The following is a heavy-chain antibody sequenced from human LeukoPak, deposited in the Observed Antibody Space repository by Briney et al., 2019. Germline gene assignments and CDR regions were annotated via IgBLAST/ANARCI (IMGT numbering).Heavy chain of an antibody. CDR3: ARGLYDFWSGYYDY. Sequence: SSETLSLTCAVYGGSFSGYYWSWIRQPPGKGPEWIGEINHSGSTNYNPSLKSRVTISVDTSKNQFSLKLSSVTAADTAVYYCARGLYDFWSGYYDYWGQGTLVTVSS. D-gene: IGHD3-3*01. CDR2: INHSGST. J-gene: IGHJ4*02. CDR1: GGSFSGYY. V-gene: IGHV4-34*01.